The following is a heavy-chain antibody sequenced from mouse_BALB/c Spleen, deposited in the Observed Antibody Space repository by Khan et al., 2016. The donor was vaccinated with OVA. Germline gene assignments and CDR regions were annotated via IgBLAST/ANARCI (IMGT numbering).Heavy chain of an antibody. V-gene: IGHV2-6-4*01. CDR3: ARSYYSYDGYYGIDY. CDR2: IWGGGGT. J-gene: IGHJ4*01. D-gene: IGHD2-12*01. Sequence: QVQLKESGPGLVAPSQSLSITCTVSGFSLSRYNIHWVRQPPGKGLEWLGMIWGGGGTDYNSTLKSRLSISKDNSKSQVFFKMNSLQTDDTAMYYCARSYYSYDGYYGIDYWGQGTSVTVSS. CDR1: GFSLSRYN.